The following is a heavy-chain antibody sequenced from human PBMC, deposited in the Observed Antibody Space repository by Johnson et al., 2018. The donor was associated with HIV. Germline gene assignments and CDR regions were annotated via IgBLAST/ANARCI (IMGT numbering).Heavy chain of an antibody. Sequence: VQLVESGGGVVQPGGSLRLSCAASGFTVSSNYMSWVRQAPGQGLEWVSVIYSGGSTYYADSVKGRFTISRDNSKNTLYLQMNSLRAEDTAVYYCAREGTVSYGGAFDIWGQGTMVTVSS. V-gene: IGHV3-53*01. CDR1: GFTVSSNY. D-gene: IGHD4-17*01. CDR2: IYSGGST. CDR3: AREGTVSYGGAFDI. J-gene: IGHJ3*02.